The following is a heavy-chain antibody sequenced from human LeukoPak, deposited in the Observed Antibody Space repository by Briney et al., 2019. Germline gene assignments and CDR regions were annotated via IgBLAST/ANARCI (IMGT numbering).Heavy chain of an antibody. D-gene: IGHD3-22*01. V-gene: IGHV1-18*01. CDR3: AREGYYDSSGAPDY. CDR2: ISGYSGNT. Sequence: ASVKVSCKASGYTFTIYGITWVRQAPGQGLEWLGWISGYSGNTNYAENLQGRVTMTTDTSTSTAYMELRSLTSDDTAVYYCAREGYYDSSGAPDYWGQGTLFTVSS. CDR1: GYTFTIYG. J-gene: IGHJ4*02.